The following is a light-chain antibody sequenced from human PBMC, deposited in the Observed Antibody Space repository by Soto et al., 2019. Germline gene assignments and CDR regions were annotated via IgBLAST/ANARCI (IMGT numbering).Light chain of an antibody. CDR2: LNSDGSH. CDR3: LTWGTGAHVV. V-gene: IGLV4-69*01. Sequence: QPVLTQSPSASASLGASVKLTCTLSSGHSSYAIAWHQQQPEKGPRYLMKLNSDGSHSKGDGIPDRFSGSSSGAERYLTISSLQSEDEADYYCLTWGTGAHVVFGGGTKVTVL. J-gene: IGLJ2*01. CDR1: SGHSSYA.